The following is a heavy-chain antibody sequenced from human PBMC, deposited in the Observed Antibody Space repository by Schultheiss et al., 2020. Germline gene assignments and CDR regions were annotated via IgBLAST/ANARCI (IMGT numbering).Heavy chain of an antibody. Sequence: GGSLRLSCAPSGFALSSYWMSWVRQAPGKGLEWVANTNQDGSAKYYADSVKGRFTVSRDNAKNSLYLQMDSLRAEDTAVYYCARGRWLQLYYFDYWGQGTLVTVSS. J-gene: IGHJ4*02. D-gene: IGHD5-24*01. V-gene: IGHV3-7*01. CDR1: GFALSSYW. CDR2: TNQDGSAK. CDR3: ARGRWLQLYYFDY.